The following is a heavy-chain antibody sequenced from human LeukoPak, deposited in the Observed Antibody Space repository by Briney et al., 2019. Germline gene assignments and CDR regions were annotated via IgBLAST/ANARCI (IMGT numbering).Heavy chain of an antibody. CDR3: ARGRIQQRNYYYYMDV. D-gene: IGHD5-18*01. CDR2: IYTSGST. V-gene: IGHV4-61*02. CDR1: GGSISSGSYY. J-gene: IGHJ6*03. Sequence: SETLSLTCTVSGGSISSGSYYWSWIRQPAGKGLEWIGRIYTSGSTNYNPSLKSRVTISVDTSKNQFSLKLSSVTAADTAVYYCARGRIQQRNYYYYMDVWGKGTTVTVSS.